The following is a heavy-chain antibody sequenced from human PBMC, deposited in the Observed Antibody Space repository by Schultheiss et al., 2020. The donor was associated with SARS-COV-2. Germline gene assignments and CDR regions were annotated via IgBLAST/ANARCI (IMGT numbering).Heavy chain of an antibody. CDR3: ARGWFPEATSFAFDS. Sequence: SQTLSLTCSVSGGSINSGGYYWSWIRQHPGTGLEWMGYIYYSGSTYYTPSLKSLVSISLDTSKNQFSLKLTSVTAADTAIYYCARGWFPEATSFAFDSWGRGTVVTVSS. CDR2: IYYSGST. J-gene: IGHJ4*02. CDR1: GGSINSGGYY. D-gene: IGHD1-26*01. V-gene: IGHV4-31*01.